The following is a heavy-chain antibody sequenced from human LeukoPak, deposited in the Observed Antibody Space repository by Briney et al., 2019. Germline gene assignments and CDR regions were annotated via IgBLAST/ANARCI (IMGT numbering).Heavy chain of an antibody. D-gene: IGHD3-10*01. CDR1: GGSISSYC. V-gene: IGHV3-9*01. CDR2: ISWNRGSI. Sequence: LSLTCTVSGGSISSYCWSWVRQPPGKGLEWVSGISWNRGSIGYVDSVKGRFTISRDNAKNSLYLQMNSLRAEDTALYYCAKDITAYGSGSYDFWGQGTLVTVSS. CDR3: AKDITAYGSGSYDF. J-gene: IGHJ4*02.